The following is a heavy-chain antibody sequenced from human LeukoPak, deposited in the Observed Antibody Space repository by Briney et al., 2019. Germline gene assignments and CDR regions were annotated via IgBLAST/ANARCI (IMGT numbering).Heavy chain of an antibody. Sequence: PSQTLSLTCTVSGGSISSGSYYWSWIRQPAGKGLEWIGRIYTSGSTNYNPSLKSRVTISVDTSKNQFSLKLSSVTAADTAVYYCATQQIVATIKATDCSGGSCYSYYFDYWGQGTLVTVSS. V-gene: IGHV4-61*02. CDR3: ATQQIVATIKATDCSGGSCYSYYFDY. CDR2: IYTSGST. D-gene: IGHD2-15*01. J-gene: IGHJ4*02. CDR1: GGSISSGSYY.